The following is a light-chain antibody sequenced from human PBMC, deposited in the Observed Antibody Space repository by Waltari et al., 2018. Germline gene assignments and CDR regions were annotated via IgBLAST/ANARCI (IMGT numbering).Light chain of an antibody. CDR3: QAWDSRTVV. J-gene: IGLJ2*01. V-gene: IGLV3-1*01. Sequence: SYDLTQAPSVSVSPGQTATISSSGDNLGDKHVCWYQQKPGHSPLLVIYQDSKRSSGIPERFSGSNSGNTATLTISGTQALDEADYYCQAWDSRTVVFGGGTKLTVL. CDR1: NLGDKH. CDR2: QDS.